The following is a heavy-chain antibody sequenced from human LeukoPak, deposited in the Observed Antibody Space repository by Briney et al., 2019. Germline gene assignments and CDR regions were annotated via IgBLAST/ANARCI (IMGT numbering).Heavy chain of an antibody. CDR1: GFTFDDYT. D-gene: IGHD4-23*01. V-gene: IGHV3-43*01. CDR3: VKAPGNGPPSE. J-gene: IGHJ4*02. CDR2: ISWDGGST. Sequence: GGSLRLSCAASGFTFDDYTMHWVRQAPGKGLEWVSLISWDGGSTYYADSVKGRFTISRDNSKNSLYLQMNSLRTEDTALYYCVKAPGNGPPSEWGQGTLVTVSS.